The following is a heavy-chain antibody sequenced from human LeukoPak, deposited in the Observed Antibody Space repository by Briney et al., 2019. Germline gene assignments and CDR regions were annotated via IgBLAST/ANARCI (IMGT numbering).Heavy chain of an antibody. CDR2: IYPGDSDT. CDR1: GYNFPAYW. J-gene: IGHJ6*04. CDR3: AKSTASKGYFYYGMDV. D-gene: IGHD2-2*01. Sequence: GESLMISCRGSGYNFPAYWIAWVRRMPGKGLEWIGVIYPGDSDTRYSPSFQGQVTISADKSISTAYLQLSTLKASDTAMYYCAKSTASKGYFYYGMDVWGKGTTVIVSS. V-gene: IGHV5-51*01.